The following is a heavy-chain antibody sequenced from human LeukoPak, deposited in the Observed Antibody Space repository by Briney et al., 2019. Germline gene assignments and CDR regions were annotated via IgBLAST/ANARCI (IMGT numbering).Heavy chain of an antibody. J-gene: IGHJ5*02. D-gene: IGHD6-19*01. CDR2: IIPIFGTA. Sequence: SVKVSCKASGYTFSNYGVSWVRQAPGQGLEWMGGIIPIFGTANYAQKFQGRVTITADKCTSTAYMELSSLRSEDTAVYYCAREVKRIVVAGTGWFDPWGQGTLVTVSS. CDR3: AREVKRIVVAGTGWFDP. V-gene: IGHV1-69*06. CDR1: GYTFSNYG.